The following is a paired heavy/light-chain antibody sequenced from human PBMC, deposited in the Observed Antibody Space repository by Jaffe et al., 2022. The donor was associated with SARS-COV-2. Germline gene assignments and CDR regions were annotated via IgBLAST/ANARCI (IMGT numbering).Heavy chain of an antibody. D-gene: IGHD6-19*01. V-gene: IGHV4-38-2*02. J-gene: IGHJ5*02. CDR1: GYSISSGYY. CDR2: MSHSGRT. CDR3: ARLSGMAVAWFDP. Sequence: QVQLQESGPGLVKPSETLSLTCTVSGYSISSGYYWGWIRHPPGKGLEWIGSMSHSGRTYYSPSLKSRVTMSADTSKNQFSLKLSSVTASDTAVYYCARLSGMAVAWFDPWGQGTLVTVSS.
Light chain of an antibody. CDR1: SSYIGSNY. Sequence: QSVLTQPPSASGTPGQRVTISCSGSSSYIGSNYVYWYQQLPGTAPKLLIYRDNQRPSGVPDRFSGSRSGTSASLAISGLRSEDEADYYCAAWDDSLSGPVFGGGTKLTVL. CDR3: AAWDDSLSGPV. V-gene: IGLV1-47*01. J-gene: IGLJ2*01. CDR2: RDN.